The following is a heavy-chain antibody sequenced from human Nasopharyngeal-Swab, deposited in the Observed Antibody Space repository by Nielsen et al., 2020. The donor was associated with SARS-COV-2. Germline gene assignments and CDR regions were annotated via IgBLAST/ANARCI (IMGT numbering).Heavy chain of an antibody. J-gene: IGHJ3*02. CDR2: IYYSGST. V-gene: IGHV4-31*03. D-gene: IGHD3-22*01. CDR3: ARAGITMIVVVPLVDAFDI. CDR1: GGSISSGGYY. Sequence: SETLSLTCTVSGGSISSGGYYWSWIRQHPGKGLEWIGYIYYSGSTYYNPSLKSRVTISVDTSKNQFSLKLSSVTAADTAVYYCARAGITMIVVVPLVDAFDIWGQGTMVTVSS.